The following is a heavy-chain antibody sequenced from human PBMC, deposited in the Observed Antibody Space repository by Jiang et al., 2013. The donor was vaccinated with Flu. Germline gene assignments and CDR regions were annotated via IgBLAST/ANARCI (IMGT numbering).Heavy chain of an antibody. J-gene: IGHJ4*02. CDR2: ISYDGTNK. CDR1: GFTFSSYA. V-gene: IGHV3-30-3*01. D-gene: IGHD2-2*01. Sequence: VQLLESGGGVVQPGRSLRLSCAASGFTFSSYAMHWVRQAPGKGLEWVAVISYDGTNKYYADSVKGRFTISRDNSENTLYLQMNSLRAEDTAVYYCAGQVVPAVGFDYWGQGTLVTVSS. CDR3: AGQVVPAVGFDY.